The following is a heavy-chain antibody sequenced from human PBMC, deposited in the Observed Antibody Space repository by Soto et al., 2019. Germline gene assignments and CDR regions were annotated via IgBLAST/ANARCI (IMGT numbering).Heavy chain of an antibody. D-gene: IGHD2-15*01. CDR3: ARDRGGSGDFDY. V-gene: IGHV1-3*01. CDR1: GYTFTSYA. Sequence: ASVKVSCKASGYTFTSYAMHWVRQAPGQRLEWMGWINAGNGDTKYSQKFQGRVTITGDTSASTAYMELSSLRSEDTAVYYCARDRGGSGDFDYWGQGTLVTVSS. J-gene: IGHJ4*02. CDR2: INAGNGDT.